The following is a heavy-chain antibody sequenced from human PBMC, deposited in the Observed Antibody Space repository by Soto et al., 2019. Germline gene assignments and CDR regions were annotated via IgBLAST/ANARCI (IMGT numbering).Heavy chain of an antibody. CDR1: GGSISTGGYY. Sequence: SETLSLTCTVSGGSISTGGYYWSWIRQRPGKGLEWIGYIYYSGSTYYNPSLKSRVTISVDTSKNQFSLKLSSVTAADTAVYYCARDRIRLRSFDYWGQGTLVTVSS. CDR2: IYYSGST. V-gene: IGHV4-31*03. J-gene: IGHJ4*02. CDR3: ARDRIRLRSFDY.